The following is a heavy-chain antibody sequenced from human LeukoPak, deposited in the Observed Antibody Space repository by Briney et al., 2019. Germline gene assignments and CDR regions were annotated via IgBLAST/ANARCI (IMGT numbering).Heavy chain of an antibody. CDR1: GYSISSGYY. CDR3: ASISIVATILSGSWNY. V-gene: IGHV4-38-2*02. J-gene: IGHJ4*02. CDR2: IYHSGST. Sequence: PSETLSLTCTVSGYSISSGYYWGWIRQPPGKGLEWIGSIYHSGSTYYNPSLKSRVTISVDTSKNQFSLKLSSVTAADTAVYYCASISIVATILSGSWNYWGQGTLVTVSS. D-gene: IGHD5-12*01.